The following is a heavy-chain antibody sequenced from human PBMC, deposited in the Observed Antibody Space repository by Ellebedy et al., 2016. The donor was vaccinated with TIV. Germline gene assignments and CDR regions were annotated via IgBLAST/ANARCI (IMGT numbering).Heavy chain of an antibody. V-gene: IGHV1-2*02. Sequence: AASVKVSCKASGYTFSDYHLHWVRQAPGQGLEWMGWINPHSGDTKSAQKFQDRVVMTRDSFIHTAYMEFISMTSDDTAIYYCSRGRGRGVADLGGDSWGQGTLVTVSS. CDR1: GYTFSDYH. J-gene: IGHJ5*01. CDR2: INPHSGDT. CDR3: SRGRGRGVADLGGDS. D-gene: IGHD3-10*01.